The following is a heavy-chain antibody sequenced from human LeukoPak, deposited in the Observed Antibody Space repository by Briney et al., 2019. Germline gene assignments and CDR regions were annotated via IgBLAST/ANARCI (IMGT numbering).Heavy chain of an antibody. Sequence: ASVKVSCKASGGTFSSYAISWVRQAPGQGLEWMGRIIPIFGIANYAQKFQGRVTITADKTTSTAYMELSSLRSEDTAVYYCARGPIQLWLLGPSEGTNWFDPWGQGTLVAVSS. D-gene: IGHD5-18*01. J-gene: IGHJ5*02. CDR2: IIPIFGIA. CDR1: GGTFSSYA. CDR3: ARGPIQLWLLGPSEGTNWFDP. V-gene: IGHV1-69*04.